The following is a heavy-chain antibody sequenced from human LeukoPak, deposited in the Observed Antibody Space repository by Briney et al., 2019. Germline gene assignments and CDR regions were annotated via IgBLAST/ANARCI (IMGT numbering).Heavy chain of an antibody. Sequence: TGGSLRLSCAASGFTFSTYVMNWVRQAPGKGLEWVSHITASGTAMFYADSVKGRFTISRDNAKNSLYLQMNSLRDEDTAVYYCASSGSYRFDYWGQGTLVTVSS. CDR2: ITASGTAM. J-gene: IGHJ4*02. V-gene: IGHV3-48*02. CDR1: GFTFSTYV. D-gene: IGHD1-26*01. CDR3: ASSGSYRFDY.